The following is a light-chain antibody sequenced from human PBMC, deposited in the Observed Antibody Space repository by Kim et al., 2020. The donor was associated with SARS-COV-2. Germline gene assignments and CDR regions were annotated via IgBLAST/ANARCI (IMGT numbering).Light chain of an antibody. V-gene: IGLV6-57*03. J-gene: IGLJ2*01. Sequence: GKTVTISCTRSIRSISTNCVQWYQQRPGSAPTTVMYEDNQSPSVVADRFSGSVDSSSNSSSLTFFGLNTEDEANYYCQSYDGSNVVFGGGTQLTVL. CDR1: IRSISTNC. CDR3: QSYDGSNVV. CDR2: EDN.